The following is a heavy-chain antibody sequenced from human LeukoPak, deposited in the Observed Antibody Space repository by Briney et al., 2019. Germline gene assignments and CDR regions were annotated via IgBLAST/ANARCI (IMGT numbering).Heavy chain of an antibody. CDR2: IYSGGST. CDR1: GFTVSSNY. CDR3: ARDRGHYDSSGYPI. D-gene: IGHD3-22*01. Sequence: GGSLRLSYAASGFTVSSNYMSWVRQAPGKGLEWVSVIYSGGSTYYADSVKGRFTISRDNSKNTLYLQMNSLRAEDTAVYYCARDRGHYDSSGYPIWGQGTMVTVSS. V-gene: IGHV3-53*01. J-gene: IGHJ3*02.